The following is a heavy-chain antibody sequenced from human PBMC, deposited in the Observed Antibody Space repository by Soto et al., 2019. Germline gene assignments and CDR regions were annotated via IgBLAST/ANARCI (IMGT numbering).Heavy chain of an antibody. CDR3: AVSYYYDSSGYHCDY. J-gene: IGHJ4*02. Sequence: SVKVYYKDSGFTFTRSSVPRVRQARGKRLEWIGWIVVGSGNTNYAPKLQERITITGDMSTSTAYMELSSLRSEDTAVYYCAVSYYYDSSGYHCDYWGQGTLVTVSS. V-gene: IGHV1-58*01. CDR2: IVVGSGNT. D-gene: IGHD3-22*01. CDR1: GFTFTRSS.